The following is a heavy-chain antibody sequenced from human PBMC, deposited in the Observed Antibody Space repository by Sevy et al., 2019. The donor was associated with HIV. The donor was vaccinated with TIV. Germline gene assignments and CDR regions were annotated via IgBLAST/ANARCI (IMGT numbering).Heavy chain of an antibody. Sequence: GGSLRLSCEASGFTFSCCAMTWVRQTPGKGLEWVSTIGGSGTSTLYADSVRGRFIISRDNSKNTLFLQMNSLRAEDTAVYFCAKRGNYDSRYCYFDLWGRGTLVTVSS. V-gene: IGHV3-23*01. CDR1: GFTFSCCA. D-gene: IGHD3-22*01. J-gene: IGHJ2*01. CDR2: IGGSGTST. CDR3: AKRGNYDSRYCYFDL.